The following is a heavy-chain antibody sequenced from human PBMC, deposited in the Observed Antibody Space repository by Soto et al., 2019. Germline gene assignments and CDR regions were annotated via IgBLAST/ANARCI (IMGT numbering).Heavy chain of an antibody. CDR3: ARDWGYYDILTGYTKVHYGMDV. J-gene: IGHJ6*02. CDR2: ISSSSSTI. Sequence: GGSLGLSWSASGFTFSSYSMNWVRQAPGKGLEWVSYISSSSSTIYYADSVKGRFTISRDNAKNSLYLQMNSLRDEDTAVYYCARDWGYYDILTGYTKVHYGMDVWGQGNTVTGSS. D-gene: IGHD3-9*01. CDR1: GFTFSSYS. V-gene: IGHV3-48*02.